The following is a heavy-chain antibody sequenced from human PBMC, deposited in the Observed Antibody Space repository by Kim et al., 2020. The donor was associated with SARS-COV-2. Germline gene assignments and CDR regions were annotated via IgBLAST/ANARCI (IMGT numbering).Heavy chain of an antibody. J-gene: IGHJ4*02. Sequence: SETLSLTCSVSGGSINNYYWNWVRQPPGKGLEWIGFIYYSGSTKYNPSLESRVSISIDTSRKHFSLNLTSVTAADSAVYYCARQGAVAGTFDYWGRGTLVTVS. CDR3: ARQGAVAGTFDY. CDR1: GGSINNYY. CDR2: IYYSGST. D-gene: IGHD6-19*01. V-gene: IGHV4-59*08.